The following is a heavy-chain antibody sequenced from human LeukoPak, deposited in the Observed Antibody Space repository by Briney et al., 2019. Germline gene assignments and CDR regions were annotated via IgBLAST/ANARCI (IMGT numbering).Heavy chain of an antibody. CDR2: IYYSGST. CDR1: GGSIGSSSYY. V-gene: IGHV4-39*01. CDR3: ARPPV. J-gene: IGHJ6*02. Sequence: SETLSLTCTVSGGSIGSSSYYWGWIRQPPGKGLEWIGSIYYSGSTYYNPSLKSRVTISVDTSKNQFSLKLSSVTAADTAVYYCARPPVWGQGTTVTVSS.